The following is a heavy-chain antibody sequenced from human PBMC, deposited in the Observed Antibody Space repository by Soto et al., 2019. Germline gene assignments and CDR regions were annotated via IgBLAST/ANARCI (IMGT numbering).Heavy chain of an antibody. CDR1: GFTFGNYG. Sequence: EVQLLESGGGLVQPGGSLRLSCAASGFTFGNYGMNWVRQAPGKGLEWVSGISGGGGSTYYGDSVKGRFTISRDPSKNTVFLEMNSLRAEDTAVYYCAKGFIVVVTVNRPDDAFDVWGQGTLVTVSS. D-gene: IGHD2-21*02. CDR3: AKGFIVVVTVNRPDDAFDV. V-gene: IGHV3-23*01. J-gene: IGHJ3*01. CDR2: ISGGGGST.